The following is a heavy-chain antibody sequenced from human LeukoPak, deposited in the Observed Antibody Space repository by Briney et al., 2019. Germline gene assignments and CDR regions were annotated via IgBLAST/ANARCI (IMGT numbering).Heavy chain of an antibody. CDR3: ARQNGGYNPPYYFDY. D-gene: IGHD5-24*01. CDR2: IYDSGST. CDR1: GGSIRSSYYY. J-gene: IGHJ4*02. Sequence: SETLSLTCTVSGGSIRSSYYYWGWIRQPPGKGLEWIGSIYDSGSTYYNPSLKSRVTISVDTSKNQFSLKLNSVTAADTAVYYCARQNGGYNPPYYFDYWGQGTLVTVSS. V-gene: IGHV4-39*01.